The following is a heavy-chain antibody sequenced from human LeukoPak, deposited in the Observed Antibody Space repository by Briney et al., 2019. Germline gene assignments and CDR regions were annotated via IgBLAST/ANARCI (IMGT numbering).Heavy chain of an antibody. CDR2: TYYRSKWYN. D-gene: IGHD6-19*01. V-gene: IGHV6-1*01. J-gene: IGHJ4*02. Sequence: SQTLSLTSALSGDSVSINSAAWNWIRQSPSRGLEWLGRTYYRSKWYNDYAVSVKSRITINPDTSKNQFSLQLNSVTPEDTAVYYCARDQQWLIIGYFDYWGQGTLVTVSS. CDR1: GDSVSINSAA. CDR3: ARDQQWLIIGYFDY.